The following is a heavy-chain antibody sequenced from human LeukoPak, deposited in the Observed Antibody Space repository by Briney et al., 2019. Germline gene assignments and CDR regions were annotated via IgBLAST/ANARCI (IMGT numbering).Heavy chain of an antibody. V-gene: IGHV3-23*01. CDR1: RFTFSSYA. J-gene: IGHJ4*02. CDR3: AKDLGDGYNFDY. D-gene: IGHD5-24*01. Sequence: GGSLRLSCAASRFTFSSYAMSWVRQAPGKGLEWVSTISGSGDSTYYADSVKGRFAISRDNSKNTLYLQMNSLRVKDTAVYYCAKDLGDGYNFDYWGQGTLVTVSS. CDR2: ISGSGDST.